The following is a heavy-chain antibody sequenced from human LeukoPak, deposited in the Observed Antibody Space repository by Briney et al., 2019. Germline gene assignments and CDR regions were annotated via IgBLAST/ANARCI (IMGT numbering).Heavy chain of an antibody. Sequence: SGTLSLTCAVSGASISSSYWWSWVRQPPGKGLEWIGNFHYSGNTLYNPSLKSRVTISEDTSKNQFSLKLSSVTAADTAVYYCARRIAAAGWFDPWGQGTLVTVSS. CDR2: FHYSGNT. D-gene: IGHD6-13*01. V-gene: IGHV4-4*02. J-gene: IGHJ5*02. CDR3: ARRIAAAGWFDP. CDR1: GASISSSYW.